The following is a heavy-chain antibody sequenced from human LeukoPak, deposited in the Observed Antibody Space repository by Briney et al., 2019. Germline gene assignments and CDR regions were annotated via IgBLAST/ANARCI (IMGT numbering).Heavy chain of an antibody. V-gene: IGHV4-34*01. D-gene: IGHD6-13*01. CDR2: INHSGST. CDR3: ARNGQQVRYFQH. CDR1: GGSFSGYY. J-gene: IGHJ1*01. Sequence: SETLSLTCAVYGGSFSGYYWSWIRQPPGKGLEWIGEINHSGSTNYNPSLKSRVTISVDTSKNQFSLKLSSVTAADTAVYYCARNGQQVRYFQHWGQGTLVTVSS.